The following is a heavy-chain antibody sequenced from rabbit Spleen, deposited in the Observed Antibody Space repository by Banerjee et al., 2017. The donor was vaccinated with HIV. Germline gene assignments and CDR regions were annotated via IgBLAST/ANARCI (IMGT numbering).Heavy chain of an antibody. D-gene: IGHD8-1*01. Sequence: QSLEESGGGLVKPGASLTLTCTASGFSFSTTYYICWVRQAPGKGLELIGCIYTGSSGSTYYASWAKGRFTISKTSSTAVTLQMTSLTAADTATYFCARDGTGGSYFALWGQGTLVTVS. CDR2: IYTGSSGST. CDR1: GFSFSTTYY. V-gene: IGHV1S40*01. CDR3: ARDGTGGSYFAL. J-gene: IGHJ6*01.